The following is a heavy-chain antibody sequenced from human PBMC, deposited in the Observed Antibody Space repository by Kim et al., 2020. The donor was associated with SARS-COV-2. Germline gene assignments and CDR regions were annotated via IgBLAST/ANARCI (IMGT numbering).Heavy chain of an antibody. CDR1: GFSISSGYY. D-gene: IGHD1-26*01. V-gene: IGHV4-38-2*02. J-gene: IGHJ4*02. Sequence: SETLSLTCTVSGFSISSGYYWGWIRQPPGKGLEWIGSIYHSGSTYYNPSLKGRVTISVDTSKNQFSLKLSSVTAADTAVYYCARELIVGATTYFDYWGQGTLVTVSS. CDR3: ARELIVGATTYFDY. CDR2: IYHSGST.